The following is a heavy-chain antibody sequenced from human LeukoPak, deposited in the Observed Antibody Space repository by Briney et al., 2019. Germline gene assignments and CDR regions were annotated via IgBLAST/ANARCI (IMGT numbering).Heavy chain of an antibody. D-gene: IGHD2-2*01. V-gene: IGHV1-69*01. CDR2: IIPEFGTE. J-gene: IGHJ4*02. Sequence: GSSVKVSCKASGGTFSNYAINWVRQAPGQGLEWMGGIIPEFGTENYAQKFQGRVTITADESTNTAYMELSRLRSEDTAVYCCARGVIVVPTAVLTLWGQGTLVTVSS. CDR1: GGTFSNYA. CDR3: ARGVIVVPTAVLTL.